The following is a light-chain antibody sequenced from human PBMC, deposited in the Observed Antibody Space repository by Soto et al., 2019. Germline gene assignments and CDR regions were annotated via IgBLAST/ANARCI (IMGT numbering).Light chain of an antibody. CDR3: QQYHGYSLT. CDR1: QTITFS. CDR2: DAF. V-gene: IGKV1-5*01. J-gene: IGKJ1*01. Sequence: DIQMTQSPSTLSASVGERVTITCRASQTITFSLAWYQQKRGKAPKIXIYDAFTLQSGVQSRFSGSESGTEFILTISGLQPDDVATYYCQQYHGYSLTFGQGTKVDIK.